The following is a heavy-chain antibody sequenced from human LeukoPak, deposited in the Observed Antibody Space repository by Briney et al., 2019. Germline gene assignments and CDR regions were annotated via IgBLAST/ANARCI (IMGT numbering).Heavy chain of an antibody. CDR1: GFTFSSYA. V-gene: IGHV3-30*04. J-gene: IGHJ1*01. Sequence: PGGSLRLSCAASGFTFSSYAIHWVRQAPGKGLEWVAVISYDGSNKYYADSVKGRFTISRDNSKNTLYLQMNSLRAEDTAVYYCAKDSHPSGSYDAEYFQHWGQGTLVTVSS. CDR3: AKDSHPSGSYDAEYFQH. CDR2: ISYDGSNK. D-gene: IGHD1-26*01.